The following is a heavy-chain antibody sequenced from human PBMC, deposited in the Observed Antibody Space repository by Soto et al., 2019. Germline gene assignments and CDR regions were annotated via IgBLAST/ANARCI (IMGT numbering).Heavy chain of an antibody. CDR3: ARQLSHICDS. D-gene: IGHD2-21*02. Sequence: PGESLKISCKGVGYKFGSAWIGWVRQMPGKGLEWMGIIKPGTSDIRYSPSCRGHVTISADEAVSTAYLQWSSLKASDTAMYYCARQLSHICDSWGQGTTVTVSS. J-gene: IGHJ6*02. CDR2: IKPGTSDI. V-gene: IGHV5-51*01. CDR1: GYKFGSAW.